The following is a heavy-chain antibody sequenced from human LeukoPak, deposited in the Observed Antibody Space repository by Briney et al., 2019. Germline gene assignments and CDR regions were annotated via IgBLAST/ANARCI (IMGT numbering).Heavy chain of an antibody. CDR1: GINFRKYW. CDR2: ISEDGSRE. D-gene: IGHD2-21*01. Sequence: GGSLRLSCEVSGINFRKYWMTWVRQAPGKGLEWVASISEDGSREWYVDSVKGRFTVSRDNAKNALYLQVNSLRVDGTAVYYCTRDYSNARDYWGQGTLVTVSS. CDR3: TRDYSNARDY. J-gene: IGHJ4*02. V-gene: IGHV3-7*01.